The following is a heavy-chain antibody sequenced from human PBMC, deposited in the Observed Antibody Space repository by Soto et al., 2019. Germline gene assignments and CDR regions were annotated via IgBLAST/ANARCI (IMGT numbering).Heavy chain of an antibody. V-gene: IGHV1-8*01. Sequence: ASVKVSCKASGYTFTSYDINWVRQATGQGLEWMGWMNPNSGNTGYAQKFQGRVTMTRNTSISTAYMELNSLRAEDTAVYYCAKDRPVRGVFSSYYYYGMAVWGQGTTVTVSS. CDR2: MNPNSGNT. CDR1: GYTFTSYD. CDR3: AKDRPVRGVFSSYYYYGMAV. D-gene: IGHD3-10*01. J-gene: IGHJ6*02.